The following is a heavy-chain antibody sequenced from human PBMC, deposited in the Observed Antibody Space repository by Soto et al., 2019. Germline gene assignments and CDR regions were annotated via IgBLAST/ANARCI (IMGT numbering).Heavy chain of an antibody. D-gene: IGHD6-25*01. J-gene: IGHJ4*02. CDR3: GAQRGGGGY. CDR1: GFTVSNNY. V-gene: IGHV3-53*01. Sequence: EVQLVESGGGLIQPGGSLRLSCAVSGFTVSNNYMSWVRQAPGKGLEGVSVIYSGGYTAYGDSVKGRFTISRDNSKNTLYPQKNTLGPRDTAVYYWGAQRGGGGYWGQGTLVTVSS. CDR2: IYSGGYT.